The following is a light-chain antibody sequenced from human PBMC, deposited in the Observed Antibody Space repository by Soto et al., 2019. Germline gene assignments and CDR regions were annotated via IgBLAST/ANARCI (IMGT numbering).Light chain of an antibody. CDR1: QSVSSTY. CDR3: QQYGSSPS. J-gene: IGKJ4*01. Sequence: ETVLTQSPGTLSLSPGERATLSCSASQSVSSTYLARYQQKPGQAPRLLIYDASSRATGIPDRFSGSGSGTDFTLTISRLEPDDFAVYYCQQYGSSPSFGGGTKVEIK. V-gene: IGKV3-20*01. CDR2: DAS.